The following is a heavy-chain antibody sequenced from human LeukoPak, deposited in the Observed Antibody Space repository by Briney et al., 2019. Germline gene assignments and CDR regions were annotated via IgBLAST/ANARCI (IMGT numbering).Heavy chain of an antibody. CDR2: IYYSGNT. V-gene: IGHV4-39*01. CDR3: ARRVAAAWGPTPFDI. CDR1: GVSISSSNSY. Sequence: SETLSLTCTVSGVSISSSNSYWGWIRQPPGKGLEWIGSIYYSGNTYYNASLKSQVSISIDTSKNQFSLKLTSVTAADTAVYYCARRVAAAWGPTPFDIWGQGTVVTVSS. D-gene: IGHD6-13*01. J-gene: IGHJ3*02.